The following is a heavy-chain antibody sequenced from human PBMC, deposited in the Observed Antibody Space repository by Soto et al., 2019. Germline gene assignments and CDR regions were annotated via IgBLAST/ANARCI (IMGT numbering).Heavy chain of an antibody. V-gene: IGHV5-10-1*01. CDR2: IDPSDSYT. CDR3: ARHPQGTVEWSDNWFDP. Sequence: PGESLKISCKGSGYSFTSYWISWVRQMPGKGLEWMGRIDPSDSYTNYSPSFQGHVTISADKSISTAYLQWSSLKASDTAMYYCARHPQGTVEWSDNWFDPWGQGTLVTVSS. CDR1: GYSFTSYW. D-gene: IGHD3-3*01. J-gene: IGHJ5*02.